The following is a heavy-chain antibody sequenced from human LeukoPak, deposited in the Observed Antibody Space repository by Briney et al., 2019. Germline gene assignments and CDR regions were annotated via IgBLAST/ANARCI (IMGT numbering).Heavy chain of an antibody. CDR2: ISYDGSSK. CDR1: GFTFSNYA. V-gene: IGHV3-30-3*01. J-gene: IGHJ6*02. CDR3: ARDLGEVTFHYYGMDV. Sequence: PGGSLRLSCAASGFTFSNYAMHWVRQTAGKGLEWVAVISYDGSSKYYADSVKGRFTISRDNSRNTVFLQMNSLRPEDTAVYYCARDLGEVTFHYYGMDVWGQGTTVTVSS. D-gene: IGHD3-16*01.